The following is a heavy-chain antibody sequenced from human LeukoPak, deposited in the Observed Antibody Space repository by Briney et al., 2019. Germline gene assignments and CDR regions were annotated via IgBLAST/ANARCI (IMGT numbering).Heavy chain of an antibody. Sequence: SETLSLTCTVSGGSISSGSHYYQWIRQHPGKGLEWIGYIYYTGITSYNPSLKGRVTMSVDTSMNQVSLKVTSLTATDTAVYYCAASSGVTLGRFWGQGAPVTVSS. CDR3: AASSGVTLGRF. J-gene: IGHJ4*02. CDR2: IYYTGIT. D-gene: IGHD3-16*01. CDR1: GGSISSGSHY. V-gene: IGHV4-31*03.